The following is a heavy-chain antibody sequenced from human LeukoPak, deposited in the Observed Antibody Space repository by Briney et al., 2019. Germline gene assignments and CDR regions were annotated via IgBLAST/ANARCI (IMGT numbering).Heavy chain of an antibody. CDR1: GFTFSSYS. D-gene: IGHD2-2*01. J-gene: IGHJ4*02. CDR2: ISSSSSTI. CDR3: ALGYCSSTSCSG. V-gene: IGHV3-48*01. Sequence: GGSLRLSCAASGFTFSSYSMNWVRQAPGKGLEWVSYISSSSSTIHYAGSVKGRFTISRDNAKNSLYLQMNSLRAEDTAVYYCALGYCSSTSCSGGGQGTLVTVSS.